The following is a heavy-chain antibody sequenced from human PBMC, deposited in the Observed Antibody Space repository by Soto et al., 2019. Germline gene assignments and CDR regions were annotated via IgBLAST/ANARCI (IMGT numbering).Heavy chain of an antibody. J-gene: IGHJ3*02. V-gene: IGHV1-69*13. CDR1: GGTFSSYA. CDR3: ARDVKSALIQLERSPHAFDI. CDR2: IIPIFGTA. D-gene: IGHD1-1*01. Sequence: SVKVSCKASGGTFSSYAISWVRQAPGQGLEWMGGIIPIFGTANYAQKFQGRVTITADESTSTAYMELSSLRSEDTAVYYCARDVKSALIQLERSPHAFDIWGQGTMVTVSS.